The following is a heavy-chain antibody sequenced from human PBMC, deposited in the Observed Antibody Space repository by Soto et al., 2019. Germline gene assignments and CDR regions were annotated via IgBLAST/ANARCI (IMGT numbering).Heavy chain of an antibody. V-gene: IGHV3-48*01. CDR1: GFTFSSYS. J-gene: IGHJ6*03. D-gene: IGHD6-6*01. Sequence: EVQLVESGGGLVQPGGSLRLSCAASGFTFSSYSMNWVRQAPGKGLEWVSYISSSSSNIYYADSVKGRFTISRDNAKNSLYLQMISLRAEDTAVYYCARDKFPPPGSSSDYYYYYMDVWGKGTTVTVSS. CDR3: ARDKFPPPGSSSDYYYYYMDV. CDR2: ISSSSSNI.